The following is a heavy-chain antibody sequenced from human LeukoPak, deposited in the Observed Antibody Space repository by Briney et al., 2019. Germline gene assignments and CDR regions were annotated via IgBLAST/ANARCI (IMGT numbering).Heavy chain of an antibody. J-gene: IGHJ4*02. CDR1: GFTFSSYA. D-gene: IGHD2-2*01. V-gene: IGHV3-30*01. CDR3: ARDASTEYQLLSYFDY. CDR2: ISYDGSNK. Sequence: GGSLRLSCAASGFTFSSYAMHWVRQAPGKGLEWVAVISYDGSNKYYAASVKGRFTVSRDNSKNTLYLQMNSLRAEDTAVSYCARDASTEYQLLSYFDYWGQGTLVTVSS.